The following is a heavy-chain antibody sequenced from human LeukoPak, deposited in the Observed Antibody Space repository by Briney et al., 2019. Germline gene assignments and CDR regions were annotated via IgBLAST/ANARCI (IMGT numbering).Heavy chain of an antibody. CDR3: AREMAAGPNNWFDP. D-gene: IGHD6-13*01. V-gene: IGHV4-30-4*01. J-gene: IGHJ5*02. CDR2: IYYSGRT. CDR1: GGSLSSGDYY. Sequence: TLSLTCTLSGGSLSSGDYYSGWIRQPPGKGRGWIGYIYYSGRTYYNPSLKSRVTISVDTSKNQSSLKLSSVTAADTAVYYCAREMAAGPNNWFDPWGQGTLVTVSS.